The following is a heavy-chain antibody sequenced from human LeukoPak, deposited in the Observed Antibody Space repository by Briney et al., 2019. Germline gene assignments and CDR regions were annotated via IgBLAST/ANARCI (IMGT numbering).Heavy chain of an antibody. CDR1: GFTFSNYG. D-gene: IGHD3-10*01. CDR2: ITAAGGAT. J-gene: IGHJ3*02. Sequence: GGSLRLSCVASGFTFSNYGMSWVRQAPGKGLEWVAAITAAGGATNHADSVKGRFTVSRDNSKNTMYLQMNSLRAEDTALYYCAKPSSSSGSYLPYDIWGQGTMVTVSS. V-gene: IGHV3-23*01. CDR3: AKPSSSSGSYLPYDI.